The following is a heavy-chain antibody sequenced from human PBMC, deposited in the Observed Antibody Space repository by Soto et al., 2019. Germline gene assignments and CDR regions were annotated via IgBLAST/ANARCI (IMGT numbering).Heavy chain of an antibody. Sequence: ASVKVSCKASGGTFSSYAISWVRQAPGQGLEWMGGIIPIFGTANYAQKFQGRVTITADESTSTAYMELSSLRSEDTAVYYCARGDSSGWYLLGYWGQGTLVTVSS. CDR1: GGTFSSYA. V-gene: IGHV1-69*13. CDR2: IIPIFGTA. CDR3: ARGDSSGWYLLGY. J-gene: IGHJ4*02. D-gene: IGHD6-19*01.